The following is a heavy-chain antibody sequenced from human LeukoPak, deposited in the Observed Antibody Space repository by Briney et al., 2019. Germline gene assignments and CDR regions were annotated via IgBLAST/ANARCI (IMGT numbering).Heavy chain of an antibody. V-gene: IGHV3-21*01. CDR2: ISSSSSYI. CDR3: ARRAFLFEDCFRIDY. J-gene: IGHJ4*02. CDR1: GFTFSSYS. D-gene: IGHD2-21*02. Sequence: GGSLRLSCAASGFTFSSYSMNWVRQAPGKGLEWVSSISSSSSYIYYADSVKGRFTISRDNAKNSLYLQMNSLRAEDTAVYYCARRAFLFEDCFRIDYWGQGTLVTVSS.